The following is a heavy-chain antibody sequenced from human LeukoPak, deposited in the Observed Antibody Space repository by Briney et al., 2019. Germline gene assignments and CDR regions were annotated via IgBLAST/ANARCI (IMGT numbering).Heavy chain of an antibody. CDR1: GFTVSSNY. J-gene: IGHJ5*02. CDR2: ITRSHGPT. Sequence: PGVSLRLSCAASGFTVSSNYMSWVRQAPGKGLEWVASITRSHGPTYNTESVKGRFTISRDNSQNTLYLQMNSLRAEDTAVYYCSKDPNGDYVGAFDPWGQGTLVTVSS. V-gene: IGHV3-23*01. CDR3: SKDPNGDYVGAFDP. D-gene: IGHD4-17*01.